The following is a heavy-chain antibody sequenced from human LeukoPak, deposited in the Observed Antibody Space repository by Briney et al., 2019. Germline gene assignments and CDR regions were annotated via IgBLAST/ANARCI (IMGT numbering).Heavy chain of an antibody. CDR1: GFTFSSYS. D-gene: IGHD5-24*01. V-gene: IGHV3-48*01. CDR3: ARGGREGYDY. J-gene: IGHJ4*02. Sequence: GGSLRLSCAASGFTFSSYSMNWVRQAPGNGLERVSYISSSSSTIYYADSVKGRFTISRDNAKNSLYLQMNSLRAEDTAVYYCARGGREGYDYWGQGTLVTVSS. CDR2: ISSSSSTI.